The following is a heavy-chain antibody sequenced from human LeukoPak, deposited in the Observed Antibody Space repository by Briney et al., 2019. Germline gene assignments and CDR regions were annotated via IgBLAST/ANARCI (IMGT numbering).Heavy chain of an antibody. CDR1: EFTFSAYW. D-gene: IGHD1-26*01. CDR3: AMSLYSGAYVA. CDR2: INPDASTT. V-gene: IGHV3-74*01. J-gene: IGHJ5*02. Sequence: GGSLRLSCAASEFTFSAYWVHWVRQAPGKGLVWVSLINPDASTTVYADSVKGRFTISRDNAKNTLYLQMNSLRAEDTAVYYCAMSLYSGAYVAWGQGTLVTVSS.